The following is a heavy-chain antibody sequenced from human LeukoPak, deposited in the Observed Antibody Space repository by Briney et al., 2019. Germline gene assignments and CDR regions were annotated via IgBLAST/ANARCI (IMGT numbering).Heavy chain of an antibody. CDR3: ARSRVYPLVDFDY. Sequence: GASVKVSCKASGYTFTSYGISWVRQAPGQRLEWMGWINAGNGNTKYSQKFQGRVTITRDTSASTAYMELSSLRSEDTAVYYCARSRVYPLVDFDYWGQGTLVTVSS. CDR2: INAGNGNT. D-gene: IGHD6-13*01. J-gene: IGHJ4*02. V-gene: IGHV1-3*01. CDR1: GYTFTSYG.